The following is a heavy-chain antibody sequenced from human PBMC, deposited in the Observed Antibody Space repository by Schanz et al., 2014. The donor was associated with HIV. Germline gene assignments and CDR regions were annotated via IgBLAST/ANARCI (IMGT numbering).Heavy chain of an antibody. D-gene: IGHD6-13*01. Sequence: QVQLVQSGAEVKMPGSSVKVSCKASGGTFSNYAMTWVRQAPGQGLEWMAGIIPIIGTADYAQKFQGRVPITADESTSTAYMELSSLRSEDTAVYYCARDSPVAAGTLDYWGQGTLVTVSS. CDR1: GGTFSNYA. CDR3: ARDSPVAAGTLDY. CDR2: IIPIIGTA. V-gene: IGHV1-69*01. J-gene: IGHJ4*02.